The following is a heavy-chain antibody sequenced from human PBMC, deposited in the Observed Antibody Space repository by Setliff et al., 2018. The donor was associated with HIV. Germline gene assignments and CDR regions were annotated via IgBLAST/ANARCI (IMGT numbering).Heavy chain of an antibody. D-gene: IGHD2-2*01. CDR2: INHSGST. J-gene: IGHJ4*02. V-gene: IGHV4-34*09. CDR1: GGSFSGYY. CDR3: AREAPADSSSTSYYFDY. Sequence: PSETLSLTCAVYGGSFSGYYWSWIRQPPGKGLEWIGEINHSGSTNYNPSLKSRVSVSLDTSKNQFPLQLSSVTAADTAVYYCAREAPADSSSTSYYFDYWGQGTLVTVSS.